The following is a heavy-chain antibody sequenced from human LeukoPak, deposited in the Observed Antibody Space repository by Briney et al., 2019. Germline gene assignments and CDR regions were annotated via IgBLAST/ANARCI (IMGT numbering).Heavy chain of an antibody. D-gene: IGHD6-13*01. CDR1: GFTFRTYS. V-gene: IGHV3-48*02. CDR3: ANLGSAGGFDF. CDR2: ISERSSSI. Sequence: GWSLRLSCAASGFTFRTYSMNWLRQAPGKGLEGVSYISERSSSIYYADSVKGRLTISRDSDKNSFLLQMNSLRDEDTAVYCGANLGSAGGFDFWGQGTLVTVSS. J-gene: IGHJ4*02.